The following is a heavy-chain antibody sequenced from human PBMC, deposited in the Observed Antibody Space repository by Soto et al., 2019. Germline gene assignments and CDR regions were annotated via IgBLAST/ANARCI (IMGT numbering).Heavy chain of an antibody. V-gene: IGHV4-31*03. CDR1: GGSISSGGYY. CDR2: IYYSGST. Sequence: QVQLQESGPGLVKPSQTLSLTCTVSGGSISSGGYYWSWIRQHPGKGLEWIGYIYYSGSTYYNPYLKCRVTIAVDTSKNQFSLKLSSVTAADTAVYYCARGPIQLWSGHYFDYWGQGTLVTVSS. CDR3: ARGPIQLWSGHYFDY. D-gene: IGHD5-18*01. J-gene: IGHJ4*02.